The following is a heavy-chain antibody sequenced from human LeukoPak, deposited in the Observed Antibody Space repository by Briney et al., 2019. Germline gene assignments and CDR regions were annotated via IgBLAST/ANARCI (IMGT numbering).Heavy chain of an antibody. Sequence: PGGSLRLSCTASGYTFSDYGMHWVRQAPGKGLEWLSVISYSGVVKFYADSVKGRFTISRDNSKNTLYLQMNSLRADDTAVYYCARGGGRPFDYWGQGTLVTVSS. CDR1: GYTFSDYG. J-gene: IGHJ4*02. CDR2: ISYSGVVK. V-gene: IGHV3-33*08. D-gene: IGHD4-23*01. CDR3: ARGGGRPFDY.